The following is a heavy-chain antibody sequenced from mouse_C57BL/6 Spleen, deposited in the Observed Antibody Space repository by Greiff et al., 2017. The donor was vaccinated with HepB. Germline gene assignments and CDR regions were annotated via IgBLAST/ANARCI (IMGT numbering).Heavy chain of an antibody. CDR1: GYSFTGYY. D-gene: IGHD2-3*01. J-gene: IGHJ3*01. Sequence: VQLQQSGPELVKPGASVKISCKASGYSFTGYYMNWVKQSPEKSLEWIGEINPSTGGTTYNQKFKAKATLTVDKSSSTAYIQLKSLTSEDPAVYYCARVLYDSSWFAYWGQGTLVTVSA. CDR2: INPSTGGT. CDR3: ARVLYDSSWFAY. V-gene: IGHV1-42*01.